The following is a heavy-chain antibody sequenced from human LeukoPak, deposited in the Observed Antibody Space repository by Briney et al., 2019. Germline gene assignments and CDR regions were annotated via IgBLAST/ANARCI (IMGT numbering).Heavy chain of an antibody. V-gene: IGHV5-51*01. CDR2: IYPGDSDT. Sequence: GESLKISCKGSGYSFTSYWIGWVRQMPGKGLEWMGIIYPGDSDTRYSPSFQGQVTISADKSISTAYLQWSSLKASDTATYYCARHNYRVPAATWLYGYYYYMDVWGKGTTVTVSS. J-gene: IGHJ6*03. CDR3: ARHNYRVPAATWLYGYYYYMDV. D-gene: IGHD2-2*01. CDR1: GYSFTSYW.